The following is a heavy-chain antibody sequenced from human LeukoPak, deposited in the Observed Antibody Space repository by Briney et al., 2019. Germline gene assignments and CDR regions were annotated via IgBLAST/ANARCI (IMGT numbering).Heavy chain of an antibody. V-gene: IGHV1-69*05. CDR1: GGTFSSYA. Sequence: VASVKVSCKASGGTFSSYAISWVRQAPGQGLEWMGGIIPIFGTANYAQKFQGRVTITTDASTSTAYMELSSLRSEDTAVYYCASGEVVASRPFFDYWGQGTLVTVSS. CDR3: ASGEVVASRPFFDY. CDR2: IIPIFGTA. D-gene: IGHD2-15*01. J-gene: IGHJ4*02.